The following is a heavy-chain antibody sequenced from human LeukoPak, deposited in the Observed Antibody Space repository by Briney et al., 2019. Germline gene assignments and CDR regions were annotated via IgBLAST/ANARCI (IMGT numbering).Heavy chain of an antibody. V-gene: IGHV3-33*01. J-gene: IGHJ4*02. D-gene: IGHD6-13*01. Sequence: PGGSLRLSCAASGFTFSSYGMHWVRQAPGKGLEWVAVIWYDGSNKYYADSVKGRFTISRDNSKNTLYLQMNSLRAEDTAVYYCARDFRTAGTEWFDYWGQGTLVTVSS. CDR2: IWYDGSNK. CDR3: ARDFRTAGTEWFDY. CDR1: GFTFSSYG.